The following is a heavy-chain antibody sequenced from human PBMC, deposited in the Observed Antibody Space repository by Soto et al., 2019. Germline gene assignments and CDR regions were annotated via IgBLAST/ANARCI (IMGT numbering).Heavy chain of an antibody. D-gene: IGHD6-6*01. V-gene: IGHV1-18*04. Sequence: QVQLVQSGAEVKKPGASVKVSCKASGYRFSGYGISWARLAPGQGLEWMGWISGYTGNTQYSQKFQGRVTMTADKSTSTAFMELRSLGSDDTAVYFCERSPRASRPAWFDPWGPGTLVTVSS. CDR3: ERSPRASRPAWFDP. CDR1: GYRFSGYG. J-gene: IGHJ5*02. CDR2: ISGYTGNT.